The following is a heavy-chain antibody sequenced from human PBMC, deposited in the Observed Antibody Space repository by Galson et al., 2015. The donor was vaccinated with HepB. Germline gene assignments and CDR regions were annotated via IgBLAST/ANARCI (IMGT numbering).Heavy chain of an antibody. J-gene: IGHJ5*02. Sequence: SLRLSCAASGFTFSSYGMHWVRQAPGKGLEWVAVIWYDGSNKYYADSVKGRFTISRDNSKNTLYLQMNSLRAEDTAVYYCARDGIVVVPAAQNWFDPWGQGTLVTVSS. D-gene: IGHD2-2*01. V-gene: IGHV3-33*01. CDR1: GFTFSSYG. CDR2: IWYDGSNK. CDR3: ARDGIVVVPAAQNWFDP.